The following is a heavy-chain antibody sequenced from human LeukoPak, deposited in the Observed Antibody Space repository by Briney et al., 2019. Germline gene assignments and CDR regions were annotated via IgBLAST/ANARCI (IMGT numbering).Heavy chain of an antibody. J-gene: IGHJ4*02. CDR2: ISSSSDTI. CDR3: ARAPSVADFDY. Sequence: GGSLRLSCAASGFTLITYSMNWVRQAPGKGLEWVSYISSSSDTIYYADSVKGRFTISRDNAKNSLYLQMNSLRAEDTAVYYCARAPSVADFDYWGQGTLVTVSS. V-gene: IGHV3-48*01. CDR1: GFTLITYS. D-gene: IGHD6-19*01.